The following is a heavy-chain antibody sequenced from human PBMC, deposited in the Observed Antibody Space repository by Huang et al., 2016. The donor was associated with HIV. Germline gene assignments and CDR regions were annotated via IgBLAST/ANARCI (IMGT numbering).Heavy chain of an antibody. Sequence: QVQFLQSGPEAKKPGASVKVSCKASGYTVAAHGSSGVRQAPGQGLEWMGWSSAYNGHTYMTQKFEGRVALTTDTSTNTVFLEVRSLRSDDTAVYYCVSKAHGFNLWGPGTLVTVSS. J-gene: IGHJ4*02. CDR3: VSKAHGFNL. CDR2: SSAYNGHT. V-gene: IGHV1-18*01. CDR1: GYTVAAHG. D-gene: IGHD5-12*01.